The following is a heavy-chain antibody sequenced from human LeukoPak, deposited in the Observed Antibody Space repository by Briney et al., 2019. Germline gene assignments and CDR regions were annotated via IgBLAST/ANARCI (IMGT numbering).Heavy chain of an antibody. Sequence: GGSLRLSCAASGFTVSSNYMSWVRQAPGKGLEWVSVIYSGGSTYYAHSVKGRFTISRDNSKNTLYLQMNSLRAEDTAVYYCARYGGYAFYYFDYWGQGTLVTVSS. D-gene: IGHD5-12*01. V-gene: IGHV3-53*01. CDR1: GFTVSSNY. CDR2: IYSGGST. CDR3: ARYGGYAFYYFDY. J-gene: IGHJ4*02.